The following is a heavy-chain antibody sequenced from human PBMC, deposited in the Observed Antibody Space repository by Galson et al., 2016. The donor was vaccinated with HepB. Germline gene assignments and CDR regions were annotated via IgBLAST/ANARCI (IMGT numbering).Heavy chain of an antibody. Sequence: CAISGDSVSSNSAAWTWIRQSPLRGLEWLGRTYYRSKWYNDYAVSVKSRISIHPDTSNNQFSLQLKSVTPEDTAVYYCARVRCSTFRCQNWFDPWGQGTRVTVSS. J-gene: IGHJ5*02. CDR1: GDSVSSNSAA. V-gene: IGHV6-1*01. D-gene: IGHD2/OR15-2a*01. CDR3: ARVRCSTFRCQNWFDP. CDR2: TYYRSKWYN.